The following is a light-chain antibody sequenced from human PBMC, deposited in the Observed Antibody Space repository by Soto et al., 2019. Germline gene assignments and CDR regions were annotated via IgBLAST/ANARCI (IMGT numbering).Light chain of an antibody. V-gene: IGKV3-11*01. CDR3: HQRSEWPLT. Sequence: EIVLTQSPATLSLSPGERATLSCRASQSVSSYLGWYQQRPGQAPRLHIYDVSNRATGIPARFSGSGSGTHLTLTINSLEPEDFAVYYCHQRSEWPLTFGGGPRVEIK. CDR1: QSVSSY. CDR2: DVS. J-gene: IGKJ4*02.